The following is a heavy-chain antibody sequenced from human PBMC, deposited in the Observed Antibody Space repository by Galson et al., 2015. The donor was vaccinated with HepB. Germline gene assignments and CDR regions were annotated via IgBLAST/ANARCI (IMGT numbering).Heavy chain of an antibody. CDR1: GYTFTSYG. CDR2: ISAYNGNT. D-gene: IGHD6-19*01. Sequence: SVKVSCKASGYTFTSYGISWVRQAPGQGLEWMGWISAYNGNTNYAQKLQGRVTITADKSTSTAYMELSSLRSEDTAVYYCAREGNRGWYEYWFDPWGQGTLVTVSS. J-gene: IGHJ5*02. V-gene: IGHV1-18*01. CDR3: AREGNRGWYEYWFDP.